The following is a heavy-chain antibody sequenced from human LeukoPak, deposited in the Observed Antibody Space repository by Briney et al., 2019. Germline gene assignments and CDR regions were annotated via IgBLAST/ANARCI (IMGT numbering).Heavy chain of an antibody. Sequence: PGGSLRLSCAASGFTFSSYSMNWVRQAPGKGLEWVSYISSSSSTIYYADSVKGRFTISRDNARNSLYLQMNSLRAEDTAVYYCARIGSGAVADLDGPFDYWGQGTLVTVSS. CDR1: GFTFSSYS. CDR3: ARIGSGAVADLDGPFDY. V-gene: IGHV3-48*01. CDR2: ISSSSSTI. D-gene: IGHD6-19*01. J-gene: IGHJ4*02.